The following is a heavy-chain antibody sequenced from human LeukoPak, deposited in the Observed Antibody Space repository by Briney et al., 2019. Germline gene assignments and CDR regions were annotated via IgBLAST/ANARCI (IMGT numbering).Heavy chain of an antibody. J-gene: IGHJ4*02. V-gene: IGHV3-30*18. D-gene: IGHD3-10*01. CDR2: ISFDGITK. CDR3: AKGPYVLLWFGELLN. Sequence: GGSLRLSCAASGFIFSDYGIHWVRQAPGKGLEWVAVISFDGITKIYADSVKGRFTISRDNSKNTLYLQMNSLRAEDTAVYYCAKGPYVLLWFGELLNWGQGTLVTVSS. CDR1: GFIFSDYG.